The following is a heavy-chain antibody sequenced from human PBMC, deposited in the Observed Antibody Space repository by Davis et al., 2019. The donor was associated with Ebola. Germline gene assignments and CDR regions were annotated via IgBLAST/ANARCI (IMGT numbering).Heavy chain of an antibody. D-gene: IGHD5-24*01. CDR2: ISYDGSNK. V-gene: IGHV3-30-3*01. CDR3: ARPGEMATIGAFSDY. J-gene: IGHJ4*02. Sequence: GESLKISCAASGFTFSQAPGKGLEWVAVISYDGSNKYYADSVKGRFTISRDNSKNTLYLQMNSLRAEDTAVYYCARPGEMATIGAFSDYWGQGTLVTVSS. CDR1: GFTFS.